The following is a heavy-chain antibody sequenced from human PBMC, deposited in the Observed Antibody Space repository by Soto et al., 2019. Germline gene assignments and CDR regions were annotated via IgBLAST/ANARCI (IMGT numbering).Heavy chain of an antibody. J-gene: IGHJ4*02. V-gene: IGHV3-74*01. CDR2: ISPDGSTT. CDR3: AGGYTGSPR. D-gene: IGHD3-16*02. CDR1: GFTFSSSW. Sequence: EVQLVESGGDLVQPGGSLRLSCAASGFTFSSSWMYWVRQAPGKGLVSVSRISPDGSTTTYADSVKGRFTISRDNAKNTLYLQMNSLRAEDTAVYYCAGGYTGSPRWSQGTLVTVSS.